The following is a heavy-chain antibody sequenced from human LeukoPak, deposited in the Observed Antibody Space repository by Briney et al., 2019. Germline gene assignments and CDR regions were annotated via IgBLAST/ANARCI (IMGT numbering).Heavy chain of an antibody. J-gene: IGHJ3*02. CDR2: IYHSGST. CDR3: ARDSQWLDAFDI. V-gene: IGHV4-38-2*02. D-gene: IGHD6-19*01. Sequence: PGESLRLSCTASGFTFSTHVMNWVRQAPGKGLEWIGSIYHSGSTYYNPSLKSRVTISVDTSKNQFSLKLSSVTAADTAVYYCARDSQWLDAFDIWGQGTMVTVSS. CDR1: GFTFSTHVM.